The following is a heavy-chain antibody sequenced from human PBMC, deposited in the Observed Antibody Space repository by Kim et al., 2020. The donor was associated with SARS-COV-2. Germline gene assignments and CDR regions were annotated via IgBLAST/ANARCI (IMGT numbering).Heavy chain of an antibody. V-gene: IGHV3-7*01. CDR1: GFTFSSYW. Sequence: GGSLRLSCAASGFTFSSYWMNWVRQVPGKGLEWVANIKQDGAEKYYVDSVKGRFTISRDNAKNSLSLHMNSLRVDDTAVYYCTRAHRMGPGAGIGYWGQGTLVTVSS. D-gene: IGHD3-10*01. J-gene: IGHJ4*02. CDR2: IKQDGAEK. CDR3: TRAHRMGPGAGIGY.